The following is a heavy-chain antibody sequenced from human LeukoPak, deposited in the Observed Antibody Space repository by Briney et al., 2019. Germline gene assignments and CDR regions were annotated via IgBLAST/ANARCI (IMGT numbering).Heavy chain of an antibody. CDR3: ARVYGDYVGFDY. D-gene: IGHD4-17*01. V-gene: IGHV3-64*01. CDR2: ISSNGGST. CDR1: GFTFSSYG. Sequence: GGSLRLSCAASGFTFSSYGMHWVRQAPGKGLEYVSAISSNGGSTYYANSVKGRFTISRDNSKNTLYLQMNSLRAEDTAVYYCARVYGDYVGFDYWGQGTLVTVSS. J-gene: IGHJ4*02.